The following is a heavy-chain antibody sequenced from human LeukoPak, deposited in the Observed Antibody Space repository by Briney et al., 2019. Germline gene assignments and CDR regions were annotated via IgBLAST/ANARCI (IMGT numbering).Heavy chain of an antibody. V-gene: IGHV4-4*07. CDR3: ARAHYCDSSGYLFDY. D-gene: IGHD3-22*01. CDR1: GGSISSYY. CDR2: IYTSGST. J-gene: IGHJ4*02. Sequence: SETLSLTCTVSGGSISSYYWSWIRQPAGKGLEWIGRIYTSGSTNYNPSLKSRVTMSVDTSKNQFSLKLSSVTAADTAVYYCARAHYCDSSGYLFDYWAREPWSPSPQ.